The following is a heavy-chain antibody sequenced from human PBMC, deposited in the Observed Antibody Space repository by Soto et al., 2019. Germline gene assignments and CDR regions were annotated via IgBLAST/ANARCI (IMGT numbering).Heavy chain of an antibody. CDR1: GFTFSSYA. V-gene: IGHV3-23*01. CDR3: AKVDAFWSGYYAY. D-gene: IGHD3-3*01. J-gene: IGHJ1*01. CDR2: ISGSGGST. Sequence: EVQLLESGGGLVQPGGSLRLSCAASGFTFSSYAMSWVRQAPGQGLEWVSAISGSGGSTYYADSVKGRFTISRDNSKNTLYLQMHSLSAEDTAVYYGAKVDAFWSGYYAYWGQGTMVTVSS.